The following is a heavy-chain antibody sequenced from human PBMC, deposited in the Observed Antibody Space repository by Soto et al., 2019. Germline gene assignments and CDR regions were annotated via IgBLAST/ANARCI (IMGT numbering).Heavy chain of an antibody. D-gene: IGHD5-12*01. CDR3: AESGYDYDFDY. V-gene: IGHV4-34*01. J-gene: IGHJ4*02. Sequence: SETLSLTCAVYGGSFSGYYWSWIRQPPVKGLEWIGEINHSGSTNYNPSLNSRVTISLDTSKNQFSLKLSSVTAADTAVYYCAESGYDYDFDYWGQGTLVTVSS. CDR2: INHSGST. CDR1: GGSFSGYY.